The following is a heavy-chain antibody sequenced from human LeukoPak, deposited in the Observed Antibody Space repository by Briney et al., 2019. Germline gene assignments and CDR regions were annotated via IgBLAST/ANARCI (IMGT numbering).Heavy chain of an antibody. D-gene: IGHD2-2*01. J-gene: IGHJ4*02. Sequence: GGSLRLSCAASGFTFSSYGMHWARQAPGKGLEWVAVIWYDGSNKYYADSVKGRFTISRDNSKNTLYLQMNSLRAEDTAVYYCARARYCSSTSCYVRDNSGWYCDYWGQGTLVTVSS. CDR1: GFTFSSYG. CDR2: IWYDGSNK. CDR3: ARARYCSSTSCYVRDNSGWYCDY. V-gene: IGHV3-33*01.